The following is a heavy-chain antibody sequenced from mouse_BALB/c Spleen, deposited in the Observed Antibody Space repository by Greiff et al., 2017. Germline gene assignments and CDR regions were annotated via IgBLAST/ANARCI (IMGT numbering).Heavy chain of an antibody. D-gene: IGHD1-1*01. CDR1: GFTFSDYY. Sequence: EVQGVESGGGLVKPGGSLKLSCAASGFTFSDYYMYWVRQTPEKRLEWVATISDGGSYTYYPDSVKGRFTISRDNAKNNLYLQMSSLKSEDTAMYYCARDYYGSSSDYWGQGTTLTVSS. CDR3: ARDYYGSSSDY. V-gene: IGHV5-4*02. CDR2: ISDGGSYT. J-gene: IGHJ2*01.